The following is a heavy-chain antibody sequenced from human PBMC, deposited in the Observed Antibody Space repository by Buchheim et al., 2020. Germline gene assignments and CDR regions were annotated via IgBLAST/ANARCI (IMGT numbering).Heavy chain of an antibody. CDR3: ARDRGGIAVAGSYTYYFDY. J-gene: IGHJ4*02. V-gene: IGHV3-7*01. D-gene: IGHD6-19*01. CDR1: GFTFSSYW. Sequence: EVQLVESGGGLVQPGGSLRLSCAASGFTFSSYWMSWVRQAPGKGLEWVANIKQDGSEKYYVDSVKGRFTISRDNAKNSLSLQMNSLRAEDTAVYYCARDRGGIAVAGSYTYYFDYWGQGTL. CDR2: IKQDGSEK.